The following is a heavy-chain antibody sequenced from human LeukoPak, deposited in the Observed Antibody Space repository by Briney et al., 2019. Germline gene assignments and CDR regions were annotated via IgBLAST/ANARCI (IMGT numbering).Heavy chain of an antibody. D-gene: IGHD3-10*01. J-gene: IGHJ4*02. CDR2: MYTSGST. V-gene: IGHV4-4*08. CDR1: GGYISNYF. Sequence: SETLSLTCTVSGGYISNYFWNWIRQPAGKGLEWIGHMYTSGSTNYNPSLKSRVTISVDTSKNQFSLKLTSVTAADTAVYYCARHRVGRFGVSLDNWGQGTLVTVSS. CDR3: ARHRVGRFGVSLDN.